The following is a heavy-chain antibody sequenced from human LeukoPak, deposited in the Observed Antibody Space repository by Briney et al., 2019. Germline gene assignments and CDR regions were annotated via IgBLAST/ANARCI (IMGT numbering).Heavy chain of an antibody. D-gene: IGHD6-19*01. CDR1: GFTFSSYW. Sequence: GGSLRLSCAASGFTFSSYWMSWVRQAPGKGLEWVANIKEDGSEKYYVDPVKGRFTISRDNAKNSLYLQMNSLRAEDTAVYYCASPRGSGWYLFDYWGQGTLVTVSS. V-gene: IGHV3-7*01. CDR2: IKEDGSEK. CDR3: ASPRGSGWYLFDY. J-gene: IGHJ4*02.